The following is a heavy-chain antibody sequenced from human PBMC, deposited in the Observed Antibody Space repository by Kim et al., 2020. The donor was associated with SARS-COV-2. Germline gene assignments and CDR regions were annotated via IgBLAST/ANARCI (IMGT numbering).Heavy chain of an antibody. V-gene: IGHV4-34*01. J-gene: IGHJ4*02. D-gene: IGHD5-18*01. CDR3: ASLRQRGYSYGYGTSY. Sequence: SLKSRVTISVDTSKNQFSLKLSSVTAADTAVYYCASLRQRGYSYGYGTSYWGQGTLVTVSS.